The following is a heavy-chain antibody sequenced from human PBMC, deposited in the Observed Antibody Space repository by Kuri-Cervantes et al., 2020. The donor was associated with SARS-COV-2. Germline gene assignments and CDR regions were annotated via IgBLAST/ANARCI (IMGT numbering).Heavy chain of an antibody. CDR1: GGSISSTSYY. J-gene: IGHJ4*02. D-gene: IGHD3-3*01. Sequence: GSLRLSCTVSGGSISSTSYYWGWVRQPPGKGLEWIGSIYYSGSTYYNPSLKSRVTIPVDTSKNQSSLKLSSVTAADTAVYYCARHVVSGWSGYFDYWGQGTLVTVSS. CDR3: ARHVVSGWSGYFDY. CDR2: IYYSGST. V-gene: IGHV4-39*01.